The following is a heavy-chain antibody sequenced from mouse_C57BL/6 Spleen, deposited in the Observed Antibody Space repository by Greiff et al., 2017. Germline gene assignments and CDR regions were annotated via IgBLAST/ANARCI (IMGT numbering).Heavy chain of an antibody. CDR3: ARDPHFYAMDY. V-gene: IGHV1-80*01. J-gene: IGHJ4*01. Sequence: VQLQQSGAELVKPGASVTISCKASGYAFSSYWMNWVKQRPGKGLEWIGQLYPGDGDTNYNGKFKGKATLTADKSSSTAYMQLSSLTSEDSAVYFCARDPHFYAMDYWGQGTSVTVSS. CDR1: GYAFSSYW. CDR2: LYPGDGDT.